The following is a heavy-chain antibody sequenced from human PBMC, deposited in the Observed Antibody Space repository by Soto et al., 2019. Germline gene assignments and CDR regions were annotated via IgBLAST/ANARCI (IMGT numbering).Heavy chain of an antibody. J-gene: IGHJ5*02. D-gene: IGHD6-25*01. CDR3: ARANAPPGYPVYNSFDP. CDR2: IIPIFGTA. CDR1: GGPFSSYA. Sequence: GASVKVSCKASGGPFSSYAISWVRQAPGQGLEWMGGIIPIFGTANYAQKFQGRVTITADESTSTAYMELSSLRSEDTAVYYCARANAPPGYPVYNSFDPWGQGTLVTVFS. V-gene: IGHV1-69*13.